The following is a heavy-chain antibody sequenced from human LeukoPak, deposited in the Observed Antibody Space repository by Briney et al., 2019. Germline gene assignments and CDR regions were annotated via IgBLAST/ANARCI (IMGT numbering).Heavy chain of an antibody. D-gene: IGHD2-8*01. CDR2: IYHSGST. Sequence: SETLSLTCTVSGGSISSGGYYWSWIRQPPGQGLEWIGYIYHSGSTYYNPSLKSRVTISVDRSKNQFSLKLSSVTAADTAVYYCARDPYGYYMDVWGKGTTVTVSS. J-gene: IGHJ6*03. CDR3: ARDPYGYYMDV. CDR1: GGSISSGGYY. V-gene: IGHV4-30-2*01.